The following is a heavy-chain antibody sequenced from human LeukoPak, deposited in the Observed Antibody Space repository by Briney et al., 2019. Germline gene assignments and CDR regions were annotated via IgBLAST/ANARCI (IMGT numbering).Heavy chain of an antibody. V-gene: IGHV3-30-3*01. D-gene: IGHD5-24*01. CDR1: GFNFNNYV. CDR3: AREMATTETSDY. Sequence: GGSLRLSCAASGFNFNNYVMHWVRQAPGRGLEWVAVISYDGSNIYYVDSLKGRFTISRDNSKNMLYLQMSSLRPEDTAVYYCAREMATTETSDYWGQGTLVTVSS. J-gene: IGHJ4*02. CDR2: ISYDGSNI.